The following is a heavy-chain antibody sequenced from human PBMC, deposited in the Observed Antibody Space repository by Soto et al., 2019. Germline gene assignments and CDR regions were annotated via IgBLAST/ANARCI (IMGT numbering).Heavy chain of an antibody. CDR2: INHSGST. D-gene: IGHD6-19*01. CDR3: ARGSTNIAVAGLVYYFDY. J-gene: IGHJ4*02. CDR1: EGTIGGYY. V-gene: IGHV4-34*01. Sequence: SETLSVTWAVYEGTIGGYYWSWIRKPPGMGLEWIGEINHSGSTNYNPSLKSRVTISVDTSKNQFSLKLSCVTAADTAVYYCARGSTNIAVAGLVYYFDYWGEGILGTVSS.